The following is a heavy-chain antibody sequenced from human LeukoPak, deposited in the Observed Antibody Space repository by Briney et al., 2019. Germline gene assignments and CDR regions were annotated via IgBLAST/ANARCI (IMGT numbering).Heavy chain of an antibody. J-gene: IGHJ4*02. CDR1: GVTFSGSA. Sequence: GGSLRLSCAASGVTFSGSAMHWVRQASGKELEWVGRIRSKANSYATAYAASVKGRFTISRDDSKNTAYLQMNSLKTEDTAVYYCTRLGYYYGSGSPNQYWGQGTLVTVSS. CDR3: TRLGYYYGSGSPNQY. V-gene: IGHV3-73*01. CDR2: IRSKANSYAT. D-gene: IGHD3-10*01.